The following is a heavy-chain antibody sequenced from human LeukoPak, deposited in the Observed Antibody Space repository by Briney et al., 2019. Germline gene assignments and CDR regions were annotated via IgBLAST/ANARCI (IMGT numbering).Heavy chain of an antibody. Sequence: PGGSLRLSCAASGFTFSSYAMSWVRQAPGKGLEWVSGISGSGGSTYYADSVKGRFTISRDNSKNTLYLQMNSLRAEDTAVYYCAREGTYYYDSSGYYYFDYWGQGTLVTVSS. CDR2: ISGSGGST. J-gene: IGHJ4*02. CDR3: AREGTYYYDSSGYYYFDY. CDR1: GFTFSSYA. D-gene: IGHD3-22*01. V-gene: IGHV3-23*01.